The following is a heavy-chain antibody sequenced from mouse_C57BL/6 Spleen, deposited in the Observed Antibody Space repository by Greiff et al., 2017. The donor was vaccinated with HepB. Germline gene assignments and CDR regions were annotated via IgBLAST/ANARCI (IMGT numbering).Heavy chain of an antibody. CDR3: AREDMWAWFAY. CDR2: ISYDGSN. Sequence: ESGPGLVKPSQSLSLTCSVTGYSITSGYYWNWIRQFPGNKLEWMGYISYDGSNNYNPSLKNRISITRDTSKNQFFLKLNSVTTEDTATYYCAREDMWAWFAYWGQGTLVTVSA. J-gene: IGHJ3*01. V-gene: IGHV3-6*01. CDR1: GYSITSGYY.